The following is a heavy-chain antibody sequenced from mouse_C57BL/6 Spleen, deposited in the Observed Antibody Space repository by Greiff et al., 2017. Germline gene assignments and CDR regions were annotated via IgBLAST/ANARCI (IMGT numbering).Heavy chain of an antibody. CDR1: GFSLTSYG. CDR3: AKSEGELRGFAY. V-gene: IGHV2-5*01. D-gene: IGHD1-3*01. J-gene: IGHJ3*01. Sequence: VQLQQSGPGLVQPSQSLSITCTVSGFSLTSYGVHWVRQSPGKGLEWLGVIWRGGSTDYNAAFMSRLSITKDNSKSQVFFKMNRLQADDTAIYYGAKSEGELRGFAYWGQGTLVTVSA. CDR2: IWRGGST.